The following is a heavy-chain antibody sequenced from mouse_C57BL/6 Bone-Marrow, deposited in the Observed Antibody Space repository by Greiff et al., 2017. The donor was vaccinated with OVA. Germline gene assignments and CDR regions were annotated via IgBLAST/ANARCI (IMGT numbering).Heavy chain of an antibody. Sequence: EVQLKESGAELVRPGASVKLSCTASGFNIKDDYMHWVKQRPEQGLEWIGWIDPENGDTEYASKFQGKATITADPSSNTAYLQLSSLTSEDTAVYYCTSYGNFDYWGQGTTRTVSS. J-gene: IGHJ2*01. D-gene: IGHD2-1*01. CDR3: TSYGNFDY. V-gene: IGHV14-4*01. CDR1: GFNIKDDY. CDR2: IDPENGDT.